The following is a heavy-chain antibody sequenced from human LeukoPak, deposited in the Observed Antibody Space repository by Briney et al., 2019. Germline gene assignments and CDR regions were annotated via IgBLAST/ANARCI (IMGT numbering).Heavy chain of an antibody. CDR3: AKDWHYYGSGSYYH. J-gene: IGHJ5*02. CDR2: ISASGNSI. D-gene: IGHD3-10*01. CDR1: GFTFSNYA. V-gene: IGHV3-23*01. Sequence: GGSLRLSCAASGFTFSNYAMNWIRQAPGKGLEWVSGISASGNSIYYADSMKGRFTISRDNSKNTVYLQMNSLRAEDAAVYYCAKDWHYYGSGSYYHWGQGTLVTVSS.